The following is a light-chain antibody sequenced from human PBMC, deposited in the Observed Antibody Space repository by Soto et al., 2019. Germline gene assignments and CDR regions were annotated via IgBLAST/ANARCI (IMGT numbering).Light chain of an antibody. Sequence: DIQMTQSPSSLSASVGDRVTITCQASQDISNYLNWYQQKPGKAPKLQIYDASNLETGVPSRFSGSGSGTNFTFTISSLQPEDITIYYWQQYDNLLTFGQGTRLQIK. CDR3: QQYDNLLT. V-gene: IGKV1-33*01. CDR1: QDISNY. J-gene: IGKJ5*01. CDR2: DAS.